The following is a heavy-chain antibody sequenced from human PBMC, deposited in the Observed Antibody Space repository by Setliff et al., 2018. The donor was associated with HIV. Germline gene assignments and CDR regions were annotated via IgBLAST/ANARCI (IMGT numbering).Heavy chain of an antibody. CDR1: GFTFSTYW. J-gene: IGHJ4*02. Sequence: GESLKISCAASGFTFSTYWMSWVRQAPGKGLEWVANIKHDGSEKFCVDSVRGRFTISRDDAKNSLYLQMNSLRAEDTAVYYCARDLRGTSSPADNWGQGTLVTVSS. D-gene: IGHD3-16*01. CDR2: IKHDGSEK. CDR3: ARDLRGTSSPADN. V-gene: IGHV3-7*01.